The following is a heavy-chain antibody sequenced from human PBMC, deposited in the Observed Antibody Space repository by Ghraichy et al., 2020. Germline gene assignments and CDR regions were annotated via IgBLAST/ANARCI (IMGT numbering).Heavy chain of an antibody. Sequence: ASEVSCKASGYTYTNYYIHWLRQAPGQRPEWMGWINPYTGGTTFAQQFLDRVSMTRDTSITTSFLELSSLQSDDTAAYYCARDNGNSENYEFFDYWGQGALISDSS. CDR3: ARDNGNSENYEFFDY. CDR2: INPYTGGT. J-gene: IGHJ4*02. D-gene: IGHD3-22*01. V-gene: IGHV1-2*02. CDR1: GYTYTNYY.